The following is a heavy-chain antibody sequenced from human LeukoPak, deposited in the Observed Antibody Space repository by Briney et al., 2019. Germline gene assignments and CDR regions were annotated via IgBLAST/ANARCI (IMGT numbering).Heavy chain of an antibody. CDR3: VRDYGPGGFGP. J-gene: IGHJ5*02. V-gene: IGHV3-13*01. CDR1: GFSFDNYD. CDR2: IGTGGDT. Sequence: GGSLRLSCAVSGFSFDNYDMYWVRQISGEGLEWVAAIGTGGDTYYRDSVKGRFTISRGNAKNSLYLQMNSLRVGDTAVYYCVRDYGPGGFGPWGQGALVTVSS. D-gene: IGHD3-10*01.